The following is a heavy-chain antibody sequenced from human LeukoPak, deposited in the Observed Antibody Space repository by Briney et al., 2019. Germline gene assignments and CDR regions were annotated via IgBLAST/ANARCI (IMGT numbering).Heavy chain of an antibody. D-gene: IGHD5-24*01. Sequence: SETLSLTCTVSGDSISSSSYYWGLIRPPPGKGLEWIGSIYYSGSTYYNPSLKSRVTISEDPSKKLFSTQLSAVTAADTAVYYCAVGRDGYKQIFDYWGQGTLVTVSS. CDR3: AVGRDGYKQIFDY. CDR2: IYYSGST. V-gene: IGHV4-39*01. J-gene: IGHJ4*02. CDR1: GDSISSSSYY.